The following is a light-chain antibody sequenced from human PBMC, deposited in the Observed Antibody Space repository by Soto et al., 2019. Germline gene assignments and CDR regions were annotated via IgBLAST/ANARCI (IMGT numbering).Light chain of an antibody. CDR2: TAS. Sequence: DVQMTQSPSSLSAYVGDRVTITCRASQSISTYLNWYQQKPGKAPKLLIYTASSLQSGVPSRFSGSGSGTDFTLTISSLQPEDFATYYCQQSYRTPRTFGQGTKVEIK. CDR1: QSISTY. J-gene: IGKJ1*01. V-gene: IGKV1-39*01. CDR3: QQSYRTPRT.